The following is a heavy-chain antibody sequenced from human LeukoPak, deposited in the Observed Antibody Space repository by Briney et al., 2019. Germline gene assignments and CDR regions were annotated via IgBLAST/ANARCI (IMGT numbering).Heavy chain of an antibody. CDR1: GFTFGRYV. J-gene: IGHJ4*02. CDR3: ARDPSPYYDILTGYYYFDY. V-gene: IGHV3-30*03. Sequence: PGGSLRLSRAAAGFTFGRYVMHWVRQAPGKGLDWVAVISYDGSNKYYADSVKGRFTISRDNSKNTLYLQMNSLRAEDTAVYYCARDPSPYYDILTGYYYFDYWGQGTLVTVSS. D-gene: IGHD3-9*01. CDR2: ISYDGSNK.